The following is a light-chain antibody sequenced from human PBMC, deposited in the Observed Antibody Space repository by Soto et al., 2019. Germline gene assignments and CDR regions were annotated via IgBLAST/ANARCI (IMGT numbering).Light chain of an antibody. V-gene: IGKV1-5*01. CDR2: DAS. Sequence: DIQVTPSPATLSVSVKDRVTITCRASQSISSWLAWYQQKPGKAPKLLIYDASSLESGVPSRFSGSGSGTEFTLTISSLQPDDFATYYCQQYNSYWTFGQGTKVDI. CDR1: QSISSW. CDR3: QQYNSYWT. J-gene: IGKJ1*01.